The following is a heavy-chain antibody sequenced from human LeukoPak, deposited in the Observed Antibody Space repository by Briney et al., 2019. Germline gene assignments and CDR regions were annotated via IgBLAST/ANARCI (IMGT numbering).Heavy chain of an antibody. CDR3: ARGLSKAAGTGLVRNY. J-gene: IGHJ4*02. D-gene: IGHD6-13*01. Sequence: PWETLSLTCTVSGGSISSYYCSWIRQPPGKGVEWLGFIYYSGGTNYNPSLKSRVTISVDTSKNHLSLTLSSETAADTAVYYCARGLSKAAGTGLVRNYWGQGTLVTVSS. CDR1: GGSISSYY. CDR2: IYYSGGT. V-gene: IGHV4-59*12.